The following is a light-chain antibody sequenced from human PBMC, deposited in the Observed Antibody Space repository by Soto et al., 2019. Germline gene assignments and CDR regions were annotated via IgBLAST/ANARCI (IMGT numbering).Light chain of an antibody. CDR2: AAS. Sequence: DIQLTQSPSFLSASVGDRVTITCRASQGISTYLVWYQQKPGKVPKLLISAASALQSGVPSRFSGSGSGTEFTLTISSLQPEDFATYYCQQLKSYPLTFGGGTKVEIK. J-gene: IGKJ4*01. CDR1: QGISTY. CDR3: QQLKSYPLT. V-gene: IGKV1-9*01.